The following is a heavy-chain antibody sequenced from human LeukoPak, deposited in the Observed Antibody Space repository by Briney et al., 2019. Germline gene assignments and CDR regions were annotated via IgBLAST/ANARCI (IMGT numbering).Heavy chain of an antibody. V-gene: IGHV4-34*01. Sequence: SETLSLTCAVYGGSFSGYYWSWIRQPPGKGLEWIGEINHSGGTNSNPSLKSRVTISVDTSKNQFSLKLNSVTAADTAVYSCARGEDTRPFDYWGQGTLVTVSS. J-gene: IGHJ4*02. D-gene: IGHD2-15*01. CDR1: GGSFSGYY. CDR2: INHSGGT. CDR3: ARGEDTRPFDY.